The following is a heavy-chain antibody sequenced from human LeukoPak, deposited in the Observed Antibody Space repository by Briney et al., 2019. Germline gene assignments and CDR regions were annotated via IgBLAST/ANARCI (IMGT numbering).Heavy chain of an antibody. V-gene: IGHV1-2*02. CDR2: IYPNTGGT. CDR1: GYTFTGYY. J-gene: IGHJ5*02. CDR3: ARDASRNWFDP. Sequence: ASVKVSCKASGYTFTGYYMHWVRQAPGQGLEWMGWIYPNTGGTNYGQTFQGRVTMTRDTSINTVYMELSSLRFDDTAVYYCARDASRNWFDPWGQGTLVTVSS.